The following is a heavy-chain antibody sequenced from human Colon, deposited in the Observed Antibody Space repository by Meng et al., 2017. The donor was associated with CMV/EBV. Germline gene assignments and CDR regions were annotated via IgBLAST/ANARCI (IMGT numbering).Heavy chain of an antibody. CDR2: INHDGTHT. J-gene: IGHJ4*02. CDR1: GFPFSAYW. D-gene: IGHD2-21*02. Sequence: GGSLRLSCAASGFPFSAYWMHWFRQAPGKGLLWVSQINHDGTHTVYADSVKGRFSITRDNAKNTLYLQMDSLRDEDTAVYYCARASCTTDCYREGRTDYWGQGTLVTVSS. V-gene: IGHV3-74*01. CDR3: ARASCTTDCYREGRTDY.